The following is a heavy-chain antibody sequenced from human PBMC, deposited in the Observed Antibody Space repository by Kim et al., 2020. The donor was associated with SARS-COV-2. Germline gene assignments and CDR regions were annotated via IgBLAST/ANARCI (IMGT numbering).Heavy chain of an antibody. CDR1: GGSFSGYY. Sequence: SETLSLTCAVYGGSFSGYYWSWIRQPPGKGLEWIGEINHSGSTNYNPSLKSRVTISVDTSKNQFSLKLSSVTAADTAVYYCARDRRIAAAGRPFDYWGQGTLVTVSS. CDR2: INHSGST. D-gene: IGHD6-13*01. CDR3: ARDRRIAAAGRPFDY. J-gene: IGHJ4*02. V-gene: IGHV4-34*01.